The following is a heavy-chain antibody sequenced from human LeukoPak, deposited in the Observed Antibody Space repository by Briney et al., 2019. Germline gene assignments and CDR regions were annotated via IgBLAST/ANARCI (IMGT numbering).Heavy chain of an antibody. J-gene: IGHJ6*02. CDR1: GGSISSSSYY. CDR3: ARHWFEAPLPLFYYYYGMDV. V-gene: IGHV4-39*01. CDR2: IYYSGST. Sequence: SETLSLTCTVSGGSISSSSYYWGWIRQPPGKGLEWLGSIYYSGSTYYNPSLKSRVTISVDTSKNQFSLKLSSVTAADTAVYYCARHWFEAPLPLFYYYYGMDVWGQGTTVTVSS. D-gene: IGHD3-10*01.